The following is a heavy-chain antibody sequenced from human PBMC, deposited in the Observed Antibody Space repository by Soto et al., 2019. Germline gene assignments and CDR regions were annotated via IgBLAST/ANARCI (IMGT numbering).Heavy chain of an antibody. CDR2: INPSGGST. Sequence: QVQLVQSGAEVKKPGASVKVSCKASGYTLGSYYMHWVRQAPGQGLEWMGVINPSGGSTAYAQQFQGRVTMTRDMSRSIVDMELSSLTSEDTAMYYCARSPLRGALDFWGQGTLVTVCS. CDR1: GYTLGSYY. CDR3: ARSPLRGALDF. V-gene: IGHV1-46*01. J-gene: IGHJ4*02.